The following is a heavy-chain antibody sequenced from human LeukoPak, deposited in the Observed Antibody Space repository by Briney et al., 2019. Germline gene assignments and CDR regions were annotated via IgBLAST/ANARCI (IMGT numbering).Heavy chain of an antibody. CDR1: GFTFSSYS. CDR2: ISSSSSYI. V-gene: IGHV3-21*01. D-gene: IGHD1-26*01. CDR3: ARDPYSGSYGDSYYYYMDV. J-gene: IGHJ6*03. Sequence: GGSLRLSCAASGFTFSSYSMNWVRQAPGKGLEWVSSISSSSSYIYYADSVKGRFTISRDNAKNSLYLQMNSLRAEDTAIYYCARDPYSGSYGDSYYYYMDVWGKGTTVTISS.